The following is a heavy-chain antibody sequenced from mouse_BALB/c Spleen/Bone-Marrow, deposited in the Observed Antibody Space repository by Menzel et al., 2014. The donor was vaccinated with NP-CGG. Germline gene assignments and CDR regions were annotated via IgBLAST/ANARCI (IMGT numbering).Heavy chain of an antibody. J-gene: IGHJ4*01. CDR2: IYPGDGDT. CDR1: GYTFTSYW. V-gene: IGHV1-87*01. CDR3: ARRDYGIRENYYAMDY. D-gene: IGHD1-2*01. Sequence: QVQLQQSGAELARPGASVKLSCKASGYTFTSYWMQWVKQRPGQGLEWIGAIYPGDGDTRYTQKFKGKATLTADKSSSTAYMQLSSLASEDSAVYYRARRDYGIRENYYAMDYWGQGTSVTVSS.